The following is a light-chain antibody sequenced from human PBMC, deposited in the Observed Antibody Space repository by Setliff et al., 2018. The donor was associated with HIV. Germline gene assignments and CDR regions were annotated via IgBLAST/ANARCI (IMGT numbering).Light chain of an antibody. CDR3: AAWDDRLNGPV. CDR1: TSNIRINT. J-gene: IGLJ2*01. Sequence: QSVLTQPPSASRTPGQRVTISCSGSTSNIRINTINWYQHLPGTAPKLLIYANSQRPSGVPDRFSGSKSGTSASLAISGLQSEDEADYYCAAWDDRLNGPVFGGGTKVTVL. V-gene: IGLV1-44*01. CDR2: ANS.